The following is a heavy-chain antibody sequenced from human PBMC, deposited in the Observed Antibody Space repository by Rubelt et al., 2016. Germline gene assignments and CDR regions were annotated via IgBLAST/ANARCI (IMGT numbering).Heavy chain of an antibody. CDR2: INAGNGNT. V-gene: IGHV1-3*01. CDR3: ATGYSSGWYVAY. CDR1: GYSFTTYS. D-gene: IGHD6-19*01. Sequence: QVQLVQPGAEVKKPGASVKVSCKAVGYSFTTYSIHWVRQAPGQRLEWMGWINAGNGNTKYSQKFQGRVTITRDTSASTAYMELSSLRSEDTAIYYCATGYSSGWYVAYWGQGTLVTVSS. J-gene: IGHJ4*02.